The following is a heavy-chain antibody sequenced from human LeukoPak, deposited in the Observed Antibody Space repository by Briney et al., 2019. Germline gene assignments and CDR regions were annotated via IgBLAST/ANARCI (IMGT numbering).Heavy chain of an antibody. Sequence: QPGGSLRLSCAASGFSFSTNPMSWVRQAPGKGLEWVSAISPDKTHYADSVKGWLTISRDNYKNTVDLHMNSPRAEDTAIYYCVKEHVDRAFTRSFEIWGQGIVVTVSS. CDR1: GFSFSTNP. J-gene: IGHJ3*02. CDR3: VKEHVDRAFTRSFEI. V-gene: IGHV3-23*01. CDR2: ISPDKT. D-gene: IGHD3-10*01.